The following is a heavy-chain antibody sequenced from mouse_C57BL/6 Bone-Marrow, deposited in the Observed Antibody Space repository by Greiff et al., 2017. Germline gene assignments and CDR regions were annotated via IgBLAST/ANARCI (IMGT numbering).Heavy chain of an antibody. D-gene: IGHD1-1*01. V-gene: IGHV1-82*01. J-gene: IGHJ4*01. CDR2: IYPGDGDT. CDR1: GYAFSSSW. Sequence: VQLQQSGPELVKPGASVKISCKASGYAFSSSWMNWVKQRPGKGLEWIGRIYPGDGDTNYNGKFKGKATLTADKSSSTAYMQLSSLTSEDSAVYFCAYEGYAMDYWGQGTSVTVSS. CDR3: AYEGYAMDY.